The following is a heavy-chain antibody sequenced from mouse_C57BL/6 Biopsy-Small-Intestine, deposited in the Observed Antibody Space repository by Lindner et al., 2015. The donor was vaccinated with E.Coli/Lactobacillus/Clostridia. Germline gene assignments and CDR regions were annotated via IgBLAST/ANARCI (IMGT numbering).Heavy chain of an antibody. CDR2: IDPENGDT. J-gene: IGHJ4*01. CDR3: TTGIRRNYFSLDF. V-gene: IGHV14-4*01. CDR1: DFNIKDDY. Sequence: GREPVRPGASVKLSCTASDFNIKDDYMHWVKQRPEQGLEWIGWIDPENGDTKYASKFQGKATLTADTSSNTAYLQLNSLTSEDTAVYYCTTGIRRNYFSLDFWGQGTSVTVSS. D-gene: IGHD2-12*01.